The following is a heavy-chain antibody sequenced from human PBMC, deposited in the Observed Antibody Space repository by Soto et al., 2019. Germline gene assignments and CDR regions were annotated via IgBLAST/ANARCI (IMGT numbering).Heavy chain of an antibody. D-gene: IGHD3-10*01. Sequence: SETVSLTCAVYGGSFSGYYWSWIRQPPGKGLEWIGEINHSGSTNYNPSLKSRVTISVDTSKNQFSLKLSSVTAADTAVYYCARGQGSPNYYYYYGMDVWGQGTTVTVSS. CDR3: ARGQGSPNYYYYYGMDV. J-gene: IGHJ6*02. CDR1: GGSFSGYY. V-gene: IGHV4-34*01. CDR2: INHSGST.